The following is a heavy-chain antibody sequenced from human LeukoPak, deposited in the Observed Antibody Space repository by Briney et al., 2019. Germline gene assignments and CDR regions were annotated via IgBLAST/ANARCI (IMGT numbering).Heavy chain of an antibody. J-gene: IGHJ4*02. CDR3: AKVPHYDYVWGGYRPYFDY. Sequence: PGGSLRLSCAASGFTYSSYAMSWVRQPPGKGLEWVSAISGSGGSTYYADSVKGRFTISRDNSKNTLYLQMNSLRAEDTAVYYCAKVPHYDYVWGGYRPYFDYWGQGTLVTVSS. D-gene: IGHD3-16*02. CDR2: ISGSGGST. CDR1: GFTYSSYA. V-gene: IGHV3-23*01.